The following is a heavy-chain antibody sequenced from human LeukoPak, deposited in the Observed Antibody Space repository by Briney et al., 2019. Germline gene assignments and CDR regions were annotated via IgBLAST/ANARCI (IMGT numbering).Heavy chain of an antibody. V-gene: IGHV3-23*01. Sequence: GGSLRLSCAASGFTFDDYAMSWVRQAPGKGLEWVSAISGSGGSTYYADSVKGRFTISRDNSKNTLYLQMNSLRAEDTAVYYCATVMGDQLWFNAFDIWGQGTMVTVSS. CDR1: GFTFDDYA. CDR3: ATVMGDQLWFNAFDI. D-gene: IGHD5-18*01. CDR2: ISGSGGST. J-gene: IGHJ3*02.